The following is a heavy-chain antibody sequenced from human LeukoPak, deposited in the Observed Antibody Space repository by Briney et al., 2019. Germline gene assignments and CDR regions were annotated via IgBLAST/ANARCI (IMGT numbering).Heavy chain of an antibody. J-gene: IGHJ4*02. CDR1: GYSFNSYG. D-gene: IGHD3-10*01. CDR2: ISAYNGNT. V-gene: IGHV1-18*01. Sequence: ASVKVSCKASGYSFNSYGINWVRQAPGQGLEWMGWISAYNGNTNYAQKLQGRVTMTTDTSTSTAYMELRSLRSDDTAVYYCARDLYYYGSGNYYPFDYWGQETLVTVSS. CDR3: ARDLYYYGSGNYYPFDY.